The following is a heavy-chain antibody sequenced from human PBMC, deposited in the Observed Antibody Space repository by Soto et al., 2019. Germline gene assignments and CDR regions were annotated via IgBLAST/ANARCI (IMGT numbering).Heavy chain of an antibody. D-gene: IGHD4-17*01. V-gene: IGHV4-31*03. CDR3: ARGLSVTIFDN. J-gene: IGHJ4*02. CDR2: IYYSGST. Sequence: QVQLQESGPGLVKPSQTLSLTCTVSGGSISTGGYYWTWIRQHPGKGLEWIGYIYYSGSTYYNPSLKSRVTISGDTSKNQFSLKLSSVTAADTAVYYCARGLSVTIFDNWGQGTLFTGSS. CDR1: GGSISTGGYY.